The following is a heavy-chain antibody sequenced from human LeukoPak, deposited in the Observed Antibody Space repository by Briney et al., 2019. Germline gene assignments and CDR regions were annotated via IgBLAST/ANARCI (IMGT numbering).Heavy chain of an antibody. D-gene: IGHD2-15*01. CDR1: GFTFSSYE. Sequence: GGSLRLSCAASGFTFSSYEMNRVRQAPGKGLEWVSYISSSGGTIYHADSVKGRFSISRDNAKNSLYLQMNSLRAEDTAVYYCARDLRLGYCSGNSCYSSWGQGTLVTVSS. J-gene: IGHJ5*02. V-gene: IGHV3-48*03. CDR3: ARDLRLGYCSGNSCYSS. CDR2: ISSSGGTI.